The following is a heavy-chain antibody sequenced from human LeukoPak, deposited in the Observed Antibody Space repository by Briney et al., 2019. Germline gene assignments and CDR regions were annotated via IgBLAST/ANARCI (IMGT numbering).Heavy chain of an antibody. CDR3: ARERITMVRGVMVESYFDY. D-gene: IGHD3-10*01. V-gene: IGHV4-59*12. CDR2: VHNSGDT. CDR1: GGSISDYY. Sequence: PSETLSLTCTISGGSISDYYWGWIRQPPGKGLEWIGYVHNSGDTNYNPSLRSRVTISLDTSKNDFSLKLSSVTAADTAVYYCARERITMVRGVMVESYFDYWGQGTLVTVSS. J-gene: IGHJ4*02.